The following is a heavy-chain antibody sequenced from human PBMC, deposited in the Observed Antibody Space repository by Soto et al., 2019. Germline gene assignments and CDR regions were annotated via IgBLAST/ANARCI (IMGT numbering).Heavy chain of an antibody. J-gene: IGHJ2*01. D-gene: IGHD3-10*01. Sequence: EVQLLESGGGLVQPGESLRLSCAASGFSFSNYAMSWVRQAPGKGLEWVSAISGGGNTYYADSVKGRFTISRANSQKTLYLQMNSLRADDTALYYCAKKGSPNGDQKNWYFDLWGRGTLVSVSS. CDR2: ISGGGNT. CDR3: AKKGSPNGDQKNWYFDL. V-gene: IGHV3-23*01. CDR1: GFSFSNYA.